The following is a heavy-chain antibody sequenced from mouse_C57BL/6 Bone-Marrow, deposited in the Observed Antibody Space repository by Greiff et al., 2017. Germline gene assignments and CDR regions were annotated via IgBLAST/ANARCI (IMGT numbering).Heavy chain of an antibody. CDR3: TTGIYYPH. CDR2: IDPENGDT. Sequence: EVQLQQSGAELVRPGASVKLSCTASGFNIKDDYMHWVKQRPEQGLEWIGWIDPENGDTEYASKFQGKATITADTSSNTAYLQLSSLTSEDTAVYYGTTGIYYPHWGQGTTLTVSS. CDR1: GFNIKDDY. D-gene: IGHD1-1*01. J-gene: IGHJ2*01. V-gene: IGHV14-4*01.